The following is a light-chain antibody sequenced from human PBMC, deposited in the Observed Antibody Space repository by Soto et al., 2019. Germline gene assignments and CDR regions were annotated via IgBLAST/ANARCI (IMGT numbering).Light chain of an antibody. CDR1: QSILYSYNNNNY. V-gene: IGKV4-1*01. J-gene: IGKJ2*01. CDR3: QQFYSTPYT. CDR2: WAS. Sequence: DIVMTQSADSLAVSLGERATINCKSSQSILYSYNNNNYLAWYQQKPGQPPRLLIYWASTREFGVPDRFSGSGSGTDFTLTISGLQAEDVAVYYCQQFYSTPYTFGQGTKLEIK.